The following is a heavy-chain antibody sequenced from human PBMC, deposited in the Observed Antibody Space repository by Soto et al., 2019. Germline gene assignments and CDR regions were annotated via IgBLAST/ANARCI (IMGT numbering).Heavy chain of an antibody. J-gene: IGHJ3*02. D-gene: IGHD3-3*01. CDR2: ISAYNGNT. CDR3: VRDSAYYDFWSGYYNPAAFDI. Sequence: ASVKVSCKASGYTFTSYGISWVRQAPGQGLEWMGWISAYNGNTNYAQKLQGRVTMTTDTSTSTAYMELRSLRSDDTAVYYCVRDSAYYDFWSGYYNPAAFDIWGQGTMVTVSS. CDR1: GYTFTSYG. V-gene: IGHV1-18*01.